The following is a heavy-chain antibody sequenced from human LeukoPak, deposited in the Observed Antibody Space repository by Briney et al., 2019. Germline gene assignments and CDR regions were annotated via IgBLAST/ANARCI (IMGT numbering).Heavy chain of an antibody. Sequence: ASVKVSCKASGGTFSSYAISWVRQAPGQGLEWMGRIIPILGIANYAQKFQGRVTITADKSTSTAYMELRSLRSDDTAVYYCARGGGYDILTGYYVPFDYWGQGTLVTVSS. CDR2: IIPILGIA. V-gene: IGHV1-69*04. J-gene: IGHJ4*02. D-gene: IGHD3-9*01. CDR1: GGTFSSYA. CDR3: ARGGGYDILTGYYVPFDY.